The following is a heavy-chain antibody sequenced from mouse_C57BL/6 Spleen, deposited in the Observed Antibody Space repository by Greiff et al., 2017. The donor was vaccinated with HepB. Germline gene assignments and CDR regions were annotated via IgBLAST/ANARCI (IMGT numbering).Heavy chain of an antibody. CDR2: ISNGGGST. CDR3: ARPTTAGSYFWFAY. J-gene: IGHJ3*01. Sequence: EVQVVESGGGLVQPGGSLKLSCAASGFTFSDYYMYWVRQTPEKRLEWVAYISNGGGSTYYPDTVKGRFTISRDNAKNTLYLQMRRLKSEDTAMYYCARPTTAGSYFWFAYWGQGTLVTVSA. CDR1: GFTFSDYY. D-gene: IGHD2-12*01. V-gene: IGHV5-12*01.